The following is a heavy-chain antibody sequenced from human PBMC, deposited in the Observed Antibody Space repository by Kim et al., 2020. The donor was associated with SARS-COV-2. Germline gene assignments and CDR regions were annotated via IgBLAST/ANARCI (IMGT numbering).Heavy chain of an antibody. D-gene: IGHD1-20*01. CDR3: AKVAFNWNKEDGLDM. V-gene: IGHV3-30*18. CDR1: RFTFSDYD. Sequence: GGSLRLSCAASRFTFSDYDMHWVRQPPGKGLEWVAVISFDGTKRHYADHVKDRFTVSRDNFEDTLFLQMNSLRPEDTAIYYCAKVAFNWNKEDGLDMWGPGTLVIVSS. J-gene: IGHJ3*02. CDR2: ISFDGTKR.